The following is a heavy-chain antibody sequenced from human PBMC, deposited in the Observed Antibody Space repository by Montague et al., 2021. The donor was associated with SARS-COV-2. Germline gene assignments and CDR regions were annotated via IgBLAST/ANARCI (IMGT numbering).Heavy chain of an antibody. D-gene: IGHD2-15*01. V-gene: IGHV4-59*01. J-gene: IGHJ5*02. CDR2: IYYTGTT. CDR3: AREGYCSGGTCYSSGPNWFDP. Sequence: SETLSLICTVSGASFSNYYWSWIRQPPGKGLEWIGYIYYTGTTNYNPSLKSRVTISVDTSKTQFSLKLTSVTAADTAVYYCAREGYCSGGTCYSSGPNWFDPWGQGTLVTVSS. CDR1: GASFSNYY.